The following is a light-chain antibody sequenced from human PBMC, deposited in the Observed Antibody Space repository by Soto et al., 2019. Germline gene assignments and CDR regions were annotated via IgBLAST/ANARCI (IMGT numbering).Light chain of an antibody. Sequence: DIQMTQSPSSQSASVGDRVTITCRASESINSYLNWYQQKPGKAPKLLIYAASSLQSGVPSRFSRSRSATDFTLTITTLQPDDFPTYYFHQRFSTPRTFGQGPSVDI. CDR2: AAS. CDR1: ESINSY. J-gene: IGKJ1*01. CDR3: HQRFSTPRT. V-gene: IGKV1-39*01.